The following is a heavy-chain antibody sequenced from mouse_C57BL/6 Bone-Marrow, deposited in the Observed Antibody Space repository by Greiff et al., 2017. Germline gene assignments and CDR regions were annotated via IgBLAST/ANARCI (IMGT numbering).Heavy chain of an antibody. CDR3: ARPHYYGSSYLYYFDY. CDR1: GYTFTSYW. D-gene: IGHD1-1*01. V-gene: IGHV1-64*01. J-gene: IGHJ2*01. CDR2: IHPNSGST. Sequence: QVQLQQPGAELVKPGASVKLSCKASGYTFTSYWMHWVKQRPGQGLEWIGMIHPNSGSTNYNEKFKSKATLTVDKSSSTAYMQLSSLTSEDSAVYYWARPHYYGSSYLYYFDYWGQGTTLTVSS.